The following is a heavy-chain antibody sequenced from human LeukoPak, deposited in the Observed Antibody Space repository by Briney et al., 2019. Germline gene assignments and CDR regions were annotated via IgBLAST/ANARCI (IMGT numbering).Heavy chain of an antibody. D-gene: IGHD6-13*01. CDR1: GGTFSSYA. CDR3: ARGASPGIAAAAPFDY. V-gene: IGHV1-69*06. CDR2: IIPIFGTA. Sequence: GASVKVSCKASGGTFSSYAISWVRQAPGQGLEWMGGIIPIFGTANYAQKFQGRVTITADKSTSTAYMELSSLRSEDTAVYYCARGASPGIAAAAPFDYWGQGTLVTVSS. J-gene: IGHJ4*02.